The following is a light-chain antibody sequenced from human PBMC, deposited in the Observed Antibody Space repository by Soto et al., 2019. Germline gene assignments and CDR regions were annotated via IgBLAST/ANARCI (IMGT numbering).Light chain of an antibody. CDR2: AAS. V-gene: IGKV1-39*01. CDR3: QQEYSTLAT. Sequence: DIQMSQSPSSLSASVGDRVTITCRAAESISRHLNWYQQKPGRAPDLLIYAASTLQNGVPSRFTGSGSGTEGNLTITGLQLEEWATDYGQQEYSTLATVGQGPRLEIK. CDR1: ESISRH. J-gene: IGKJ5*01.